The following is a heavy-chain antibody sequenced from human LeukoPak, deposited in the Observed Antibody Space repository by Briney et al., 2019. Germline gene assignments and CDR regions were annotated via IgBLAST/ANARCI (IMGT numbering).Heavy chain of an antibody. CDR1: GFTVSSND. CDR3: ATRPVASRV. D-gene: IGHD2-2*01. Sequence: PGGSLRLSCAASGFTVSSNDLTWVRQPPGKGLESVSLIYSSGSTFHADSVRGRFIISRDNSKNIVYLQMNNLRVDDSAVYFCATRPVASRVWGQGTVVTVSS. V-gene: IGHV3-53*01. J-gene: IGHJ4*02. CDR2: IYSSGST.